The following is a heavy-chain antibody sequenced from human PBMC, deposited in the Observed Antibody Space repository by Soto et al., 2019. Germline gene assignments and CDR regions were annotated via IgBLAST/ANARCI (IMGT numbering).Heavy chain of an antibody. V-gene: IGHV4-39*01. CDR3: MNYNSACKY. D-gene: IGHD3-22*01. CDR1: GVSISSHGYF. J-gene: IGHJ4*02. Sequence: QLQLQESGPGLVQPSETLSLTCTVSGVSISSHGYFWGWIRQPPGKGLEWIGMISYSGSTYYSPSLKSRVTIAAATTKNQFPLRRSSVTAADTAVFHCMNYNSACKYWGQGTVVTVSS. CDR2: ISYSGST.